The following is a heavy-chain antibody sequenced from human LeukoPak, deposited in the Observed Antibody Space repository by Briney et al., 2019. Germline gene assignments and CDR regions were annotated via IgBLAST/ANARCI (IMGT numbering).Heavy chain of an antibody. CDR3: TTDDCGGDCYSIN. CDR2: IKSKTDGGTT. Sequence: PGGSLRLSCAASGFTFSNAWMNWVRQAPGKGLEWVGRIKSKTDGGTTDYAAPVIGRFTISRDDSKNTLYLQMNSLKTEDTAVYYCTTDDCGGDCYSINWGQGTLVTVSS. V-gene: IGHV3-15*07. J-gene: IGHJ4*02. CDR1: GFTFSNAW. D-gene: IGHD2-21*02.